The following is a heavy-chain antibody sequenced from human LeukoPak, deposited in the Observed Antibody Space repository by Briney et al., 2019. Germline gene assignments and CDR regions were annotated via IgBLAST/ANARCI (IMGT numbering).Heavy chain of an antibody. J-gene: IGHJ6*03. D-gene: IGHD2-15*01. CDR1: GFTFSSYE. V-gene: IGHV3-48*03. CDR2: ISSSGSTI. CDR3: ATDQYCSGGSCYSGYMDV. Sequence: PGGSLRLSCAASGFTFSSYEMNWVRQAPGKGLEWVSYISSSGSTIYYADSVKGRFTISRGNAKNSLYLQMNSLRAEDTAVYYCATDQYCSGGSCYSGYMDVWGKGTRSPSP.